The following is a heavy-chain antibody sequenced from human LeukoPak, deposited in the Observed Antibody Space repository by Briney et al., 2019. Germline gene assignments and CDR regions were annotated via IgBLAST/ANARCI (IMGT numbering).Heavy chain of an antibody. CDR2: IDISGGTI. CDR3: TRSPSLGGNYWGFDY. V-gene: IGHV3-48*03. Sequence: GGSLRLSCAVSGFTCSNFEMNWVRQAPGKGLEWVSYIDISGGTIYYADSVKGRFTVSRDNAKNTLYLQMNSLRAEDTAVYYCTRSPSLGGNYWGFDYWGQGTLVTVSS. J-gene: IGHJ4*02. D-gene: IGHD1-26*01. CDR1: GFTCSNFE.